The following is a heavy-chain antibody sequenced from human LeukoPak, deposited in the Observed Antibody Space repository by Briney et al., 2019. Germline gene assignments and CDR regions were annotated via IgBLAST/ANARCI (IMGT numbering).Heavy chain of an antibody. V-gene: IGHV3-33*06. CDR2: IWYDGSNK. D-gene: IGHD4-23*01. CDR1: GFTFSSYG. CDR3: AKDLDGGNPDY. Sequence: PGGSLRLSCAASGFTFSSYGMHWVRQAPGKGLGWVAVIWYDGSNKYYADSVKGRFTISRDNSKNTLYLQMNSLRAEDTAVYYCAKDLDGGNPDYWGQGTLVTVSS. J-gene: IGHJ4*02.